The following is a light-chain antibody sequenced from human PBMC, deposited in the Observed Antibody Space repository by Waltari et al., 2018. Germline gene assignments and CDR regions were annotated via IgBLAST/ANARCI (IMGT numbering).Light chain of an antibody. V-gene: IGKV3-15*01. Sequence: EVLMTQSPATLSVSPGERATLSCRASQSVSSNLAWYQQRPGQAPRLLIFGASTRAAGIADRFSGGGSGAEFTLSISSLQSEDLAVYYCQQYNHSPTTFGQG. J-gene: IGKJ2*01. CDR1: QSVSSN. CDR2: GAS. CDR3: QQYNHSPTT.